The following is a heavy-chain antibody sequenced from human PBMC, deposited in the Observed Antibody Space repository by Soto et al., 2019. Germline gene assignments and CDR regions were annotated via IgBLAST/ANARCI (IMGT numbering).Heavy chain of an antibody. Sequence: PWGSLRLACASAGFTFSSYVMRWVRQAPGKGPEWVAVIWYDGSNKYYADSVKGRFTISRDNSKSTLYLQMNGLRAEDTAVYYCARDRDCSRTSCYRYHFDYWGQGTMFTVSS. J-gene: IGHJ4*02. CDR2: IWYDGSNK. CDR3: ARDRDCSRTSCYRYHFDY. D-gene: IGHD2-2*01. V-gene: IGHV3-33*01. CDR1: GFTFSSYV.